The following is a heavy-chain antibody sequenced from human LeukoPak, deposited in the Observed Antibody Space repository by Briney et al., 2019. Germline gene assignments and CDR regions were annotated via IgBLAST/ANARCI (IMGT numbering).Heavy chain of an antibody. D-gene: IGHD3-10*01. Sequence: PSETLSLTCTVSGYSISSGYYWGWIRQPPGKGLEWIGSIYHSGSTYYNPSLKSRVTISVDTSKNQFSLKLSSVTAADTAVYYCASKIWFGELSPHYYYYYMDVWGKGTTVTVSS. CDR2: IYHSGST. V-gene: IGHV4-38-2*02. J-gene: IGHJ6*03. CDR3: ASKIWFGELSPHYYYYYMDV. CDR1: GYSISSGYY.